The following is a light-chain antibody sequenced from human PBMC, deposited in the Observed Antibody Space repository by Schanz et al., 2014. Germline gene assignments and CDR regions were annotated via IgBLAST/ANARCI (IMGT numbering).Light chain of an antibody. CDR2: EGT. Sequence: QSALTQPASVSGSPGQSITISCTGTSSDVEVYNLVSWYQQHPDKAPKLVIYEGTKRPSGVPDRFSGSKSGNTASLTISGLQAEDEADYYCCSYAGSSTFSLVFGTGTKLTVL. CDR1: SSDVEVYNL. V-gene: IGLV2-23*03. CDR3: CSYAGSSTFSLV. J-gene: IGLJ1*01.